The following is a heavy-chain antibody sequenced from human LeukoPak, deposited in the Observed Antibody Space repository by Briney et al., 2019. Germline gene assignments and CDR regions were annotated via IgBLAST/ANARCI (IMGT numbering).Heavy chain of an antibody. Sequence: PAGSLRLSCAASGFTFSSYTMSWDRQAPGKGLEWVAVISYDGSNKYYADSVKGRFTISRDNSKNTLYLQMNSLRAEDTAVYYCARGVPFYDYVWGSYPPDYWGQGTLVTVSS. CDR3: ARGVPFYDYVWGSYPPDY. CDR1: GFTFSSYT. V-gene: IGHV3-30-3*01. J-gene: IGHJ4*02. CDR2: ISYDGSNK. D-gene: IGHD3-16*02.